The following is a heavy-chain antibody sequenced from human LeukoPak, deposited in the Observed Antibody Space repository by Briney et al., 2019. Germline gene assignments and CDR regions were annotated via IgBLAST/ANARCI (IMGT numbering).Heavy chain of an antibody. Sequence: SETLSLTCAVYGGSFSGYYWRWIRQPPGKGLEWVEEINHSGSTNYNPSLKSRVTISVDTSKNQFSLKLSSVTAADTAVYYCARGYGYYGSRFDPWGQGTLVTVSS. CDR2: INHSGST. J-gene: IGHJ5*02. V-gene: IGHV4-34*01. CDR3: ARGYGYYGSRFDP. CDR1: GGSFSGYY. D-gene: IGHD3-10*01.